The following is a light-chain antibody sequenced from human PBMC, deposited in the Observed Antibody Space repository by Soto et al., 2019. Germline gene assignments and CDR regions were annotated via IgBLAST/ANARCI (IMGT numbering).Light chain of an antibody. J-gene: IGLJ2*01. V-gene: IGLV1-40*01. CDR1: GSNIGALYD. CDR3: QSYDSSLSACV. CDR2: GDN. Sequence: QSVLTQPPSVSGAPGQRVTISCTGSGSNIGALYDVNWYQQLPGAAPKLLIYGDNNRPSGVPDRFSGSKSGTSASLAITGLQPEDEAEYYCQSYDSSLSACVFGGGTKVTVL.